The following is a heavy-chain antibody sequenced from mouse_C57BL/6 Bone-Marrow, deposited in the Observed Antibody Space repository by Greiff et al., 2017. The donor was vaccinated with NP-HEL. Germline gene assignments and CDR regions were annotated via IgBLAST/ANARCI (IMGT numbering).Heavy chain of an antibody. J-gene: IGHJ4*01. CDR3: ARPRHYYAMDY. Sequence: QVQLQQPGAELVKPGASVKLSCKASGYTFTSYWMQWVKQRPGQGLEWIGEIEPSDSYTNYNQKFKGKATLTVDTSSSTAYMQLSSLTSEDSAVYDCARPRHYYAMDYWGQGNSITVTS. CDR2: IEPSDSYT. CDR1: GYTFTSYW. V-gene: IGHV1-50*01.